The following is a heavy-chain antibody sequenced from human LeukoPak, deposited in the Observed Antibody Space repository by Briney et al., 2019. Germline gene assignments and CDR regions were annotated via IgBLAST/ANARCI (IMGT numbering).Heavy chain of an antibody. Sequence: ASVKVSCKASGYTFTSYGISWVRQAPGQGLEWMGWISAYNGNTNYAQKLQGRVTMTRDTSTSTVYMELSSLRSEDTAVYYCARYNGDLTGGFDYWGQGTLVTVSS. V-gene: IGHV1-18*01. D-gene: IGHD4-17*01. CDR1: GYTFTSYG. CDR3: ARYNGDLTGGFDY. J-gene: IGHJ4*02. CDR2: ISAYNGNT.